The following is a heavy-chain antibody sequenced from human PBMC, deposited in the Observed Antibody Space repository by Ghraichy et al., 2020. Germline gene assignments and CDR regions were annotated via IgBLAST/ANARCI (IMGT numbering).Heavy chain of an antibody. CDR2: IHGSGST. CDR1: GDSINRYY. CDR3: ARAAYFYDSSGYYWFDP. J-gene: IGHJ5*02. D-gene: IGHD3-22*01. Sequence: SETLSLTCTVSGDSINRYYWSWIRQPAGKRLEWIGRIHGSGSTNYSPSLKSRVTMSIDTSKNQFSLKLTSVTAADTAVYFCARAAYFYDSSGYYWFDPWGQGTLVTVSS. V-gene: IGHV4-4*07.